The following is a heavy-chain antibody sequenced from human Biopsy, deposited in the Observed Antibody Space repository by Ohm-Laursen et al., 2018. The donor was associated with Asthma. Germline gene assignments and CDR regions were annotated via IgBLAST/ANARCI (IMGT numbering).Heavy chain of an antibody. CDR3: AKDVFPGWELRRGPDY. V-gene: IGHV3-7*01. CDR2: ITGDGSQK. CDR1: GFTFGNFW. D-gene: IGHD1-26*01. Sequence: SLRLSCAASGFTFGNFWMSWGRQTPGKGLEWVATITGDGSQKFYVDSVTGRFTISRDNSKNSLYLQMNSLRAEDTAVYYCAKDVFPGWELRRGPDYWGQGTLVTVSS. J-gene: IGHJ4*02.